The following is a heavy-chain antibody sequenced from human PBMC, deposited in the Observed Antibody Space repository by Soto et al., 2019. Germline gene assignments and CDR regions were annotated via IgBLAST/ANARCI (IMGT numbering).Heavy chain of an antibody. CDR1: GFTFNNYA. V-gene: IGHV3-23*01. Sequence: EVQLLESGGGLVQPGGSLRLSCAASGFTFNNYAMTWVRQAPGKGLEWVTAISGGGDTTSYPDSVKGRFTVSRDGSKNTLYLHRSSLRAEDTSLYYCAKGRGGSGSLTPRVDFWGQGTLVTVSS. J-gene: IGHJ4*02. CDR2: ISGGGDTT. CDR3: AKGRGGSGSLTPRVDF. D-gene: IGHD3-10*01.